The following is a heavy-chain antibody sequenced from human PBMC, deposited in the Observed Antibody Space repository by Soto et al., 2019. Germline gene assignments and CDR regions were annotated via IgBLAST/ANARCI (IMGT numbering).Heavy chain of an antibody. CDR1: GGSVNTYYW. J-gene: IGHJ4*02. D-gene: IGHD3-16*02. Sequence: SETLSLTCAVSGGSVNTYYWWSWVRPPPEKLLECVGEVPHSGTTNYTPSLTSRLTISVNKTGNQFSLELTSVAAADTAVYYCERGVSYRWVYWGQGTLVTVSS. CDR2: VPHSGTT. V-gene: IGHV4-4*02. CDR3: ERGVSYRWVY.